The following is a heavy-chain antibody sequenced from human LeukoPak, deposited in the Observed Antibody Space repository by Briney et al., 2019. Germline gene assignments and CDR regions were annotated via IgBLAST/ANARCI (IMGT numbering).Heavy chain of an antibody. CDR2: ISAYNGNT. J-gene: IGHJ4*02. D-gene: IGHD5-24*01. V-gene: IGHV1-18*01. Sequence: ASVKVSCKASGGTSSSYAISWVRQAPGQGLEWMGWISAYNGNTNYAQKLQGRVTMTTDTSTSTAYMELRSLRSDDTAVYYCARDRNGYKGHWGQGTLVTVSS. CDR3: ARDRNGYKGH. CDR1: GGTSSSYA.